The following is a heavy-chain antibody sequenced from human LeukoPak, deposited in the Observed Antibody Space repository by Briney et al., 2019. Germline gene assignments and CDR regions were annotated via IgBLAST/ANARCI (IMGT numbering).Heavy chain of an antibody. CDR2: ISSSSSYI. J-gene: IGHJ3*02. CDR1: GFTFSSYS. CDR3: ATTVTTEDAFDI. Sequence: NSGGSLRLSCAASGFTFSSYSMNWVRQAPGKGLEWVSSISSSSSYIYYADSVKGRFTISRDNAKNSLYLQMNSLRAEDTAVYYCATTVTTEDAFDIWDQGTMVTVSS. D-gene: IGHD4-17*01. V-gene: IGHV3-21*01.